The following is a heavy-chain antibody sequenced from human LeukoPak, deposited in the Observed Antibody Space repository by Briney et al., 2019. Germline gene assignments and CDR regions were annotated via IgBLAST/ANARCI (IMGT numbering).Heavy chain of an antibody. D-gene: IGHD2-2*01. CDR3: ARDRYCSSTSCYDWFDP. V-gene: IGHV3-7*01. J-gene: IGHJ5*02. Sequence: GGSLRLSCAASGFTFSSYWMSWVRQAPGKGLEWVANMKQDGSEKYYVDSVKGRFTISRDNAKNSLYLQMNSLRAEDTAVYYCARDRYCSSTSCYDWFDPWGQGTLVTVSS. CDR1: GFTFSSYW. CDR2: MKQDGSEK.